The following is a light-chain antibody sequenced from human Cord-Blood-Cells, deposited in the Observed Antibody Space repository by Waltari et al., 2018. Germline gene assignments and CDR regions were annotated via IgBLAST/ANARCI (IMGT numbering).Light chain of an antibody. CDR3: CSYAVSSTYV. CDR1: SSDVGSYNL. CDR2: GGS. J-gene: IGLJ1*01. Sequence: QSALTQPASVSGSPGPSITISCTGTSSDVGSYNLASWYQQHPGKAPKTMLYGGSKRPSGVSNRFSVSKSGNTVSLTISGLQAEDEADYYCCSYAVSSTYVFRTGTKVTVL. V-gene: IGLV2-23*01.